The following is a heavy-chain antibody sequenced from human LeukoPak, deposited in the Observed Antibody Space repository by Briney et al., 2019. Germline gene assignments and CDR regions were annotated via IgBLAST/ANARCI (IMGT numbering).Heavy chain of an antibody. CDR2: INHSGST. CDR1: GGSFSGYY. V-gene: IGHV4-34*01. D-gene: IGHD1-26*01. Sequence: SETLSLTCAVYGGSFSGYYWSWIRQPPGKGLEWIGEINHSGSTNYNPSLKSRVTISVDTSKNQFSLKLSSVTAADTAVYYCARGGVVGATDDAFDIWGEGTLVTVSS. J-gene: IGHJ3*02. CDR3: ARGGVVGATDDAFDI.